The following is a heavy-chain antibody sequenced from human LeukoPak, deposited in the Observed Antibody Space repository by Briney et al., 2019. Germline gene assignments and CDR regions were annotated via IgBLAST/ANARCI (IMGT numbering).Heavy chain of an antibody. CDR2: IYSGGST. J-gene: IGHJ3*02. Sequence: GGSLRLSCAASGFTVSSNYMSWVRQAPGKGLEWVSVIYSGGSTYYADSVKGRFTISRDNSKSTLYLQMNSLRAEDTAVYYCAVSSTHAFDIWGQGTMVTVSS. CDR3: AVSSTHAFDI. CDR1: GFTVSSNY. V-gene: IGHV3-53*01. D-gene: IGHD6-13*01.